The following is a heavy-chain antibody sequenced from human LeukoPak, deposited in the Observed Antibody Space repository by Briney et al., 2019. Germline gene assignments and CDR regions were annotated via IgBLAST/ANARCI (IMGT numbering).Heavy chain of an antibody. Sequence: AGGSLRLSCAASGFTFKSHAMTWVRQAPGKGLEWVSSISANGGSTYSADSVKGRFTVSRDNSKNTLYLQMNSLRAEDTAVYYCAKDRLSGYDLGYFDYWGQGTLVTVSS. CDR2: ISANGGST. CDR1: GFTFKSHA. V-gene: IGHV3-23*01. J-gene: IGHJ4*02. CDR3: AKDRLSGYDLGYFDY. D-gene: IGHD5-12*01.